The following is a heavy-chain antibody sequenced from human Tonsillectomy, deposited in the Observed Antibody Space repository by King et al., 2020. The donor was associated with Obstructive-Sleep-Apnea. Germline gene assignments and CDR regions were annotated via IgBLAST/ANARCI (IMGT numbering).Heavy chain of an antibody. D-gene: IGHD2-2*01. Sequence: QLVQSGAEVKKPGESLRISCKGSGYSFTSYWISWVRQMPGKGLEWMGRIDPSDSYTNYSPSFQGHVPISTDKSISTAYLQWSSLKASDTAMYYCARRRSSSTSPPLYGMDVWGQGTTVTVSS. J-gene: IGHJ6*02. CDR1: GYSFTSYW. CDR3: ARRRSSSTSPPLYGMDV. V-gene: IGHV5-10-1*01. CDR2: IDPSDSYT.